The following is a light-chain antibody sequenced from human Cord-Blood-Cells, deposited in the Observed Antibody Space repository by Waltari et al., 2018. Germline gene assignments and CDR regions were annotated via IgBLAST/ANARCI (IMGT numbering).Light chain of an antibody. CDR1: SSYVGSHNL. CDR3: CSYAGSSTWV. J-gene: IGLJ3*02. CDR2: EGS. V-gene: IGLV2-23*01. Sequence: QSALTHPASVSGSPGQSLPISCPGTSSYVGSHNLVSWYQQHPGKAPKPMIYEGSKRPSGVSNRFSGSKSGNTASLTISGLQAEDEADYYCCSYAGSSTWVFGGGTKLTVL.